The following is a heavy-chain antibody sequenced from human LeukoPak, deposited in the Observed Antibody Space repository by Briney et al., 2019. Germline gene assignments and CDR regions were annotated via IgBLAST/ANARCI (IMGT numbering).Heavy chain of an antibody. D-gene: IGHD6-6*01. CDR2: ISSSSSNI. CDR3: ARGSWYTSSSRYMDV. Sequence: GGSLRLSCAASGFTFSSYRMNWVRQAPGKGLEWVSSISSSSSNIYYADSVKGRFTISRDNAKNSLYLQMNSLRAEDTAVYYCARGSWYTSSSRYMDVWGKGTTVTVSS. CDR1: GFTFSSYR. J-gene: IGHJ6*03. V-gene: IGHV3-21*01.